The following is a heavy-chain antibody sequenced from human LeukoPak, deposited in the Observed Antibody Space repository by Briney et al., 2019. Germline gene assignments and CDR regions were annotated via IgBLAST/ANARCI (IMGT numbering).Heavy chain of an antibody. CDR2: IWNDGSNE. CDR1: GFIFSDYA. J-gene: IGHJ4*01. Sequence: GGSLRLSCAASGFIFSDYAMHWVRQAPGKGLEGVAIIWNDGSNEDYVGSVKGRFTISRDNAKNTLYLQMNRLRAEDTAVYYCARVDTAMGSLDYWGHGILVTVSS. CDR3: ARVDTAMGSLDY. D-gene: IGHD5-18*01. V-gene: IGHV3-33*01.